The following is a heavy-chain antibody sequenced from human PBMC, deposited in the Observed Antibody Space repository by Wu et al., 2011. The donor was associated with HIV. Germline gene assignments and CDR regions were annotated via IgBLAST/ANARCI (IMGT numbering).Heavy chain of an antibody. Sequence: QVQLVQSGAEVKKPGSSVKVSCKASGGTFITYAISWVRQAPGQGLEWMGRIIPIFGAANYTQKFQGTVTITADKSTSTAYMELSSLRSEDTAMYYCARDFGGDGDSWGQGTLVTVSS. CDR2: IIPIFGAA. V-gene: IGHV1-69*14. CDR3: ARDFGGDGDS. CDR1: GGTFITYA. J-gene: IGHJ4*02. D-gene: IGHD2-21*01.